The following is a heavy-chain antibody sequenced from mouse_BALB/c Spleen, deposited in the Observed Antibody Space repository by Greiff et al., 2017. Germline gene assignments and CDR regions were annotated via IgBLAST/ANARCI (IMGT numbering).Heavy chain of an antibody. D-gene: IGHD1-2*01. CDR3: ARVDYGYYAMVY. Sequence: EVKLMESGGGLVKPGGSLKLSCAASGFAFSSYDMSWVRQTPEKRLEWVAYISSGGGSTYYPDTVKGRFTISRDNAKNTLYLQMSSLKSEDTAMYYCARVDYGYYAMVYWGQGTSVTVSS. J-gene: IGHJ4*01. CDR1: GFAFSSYD. CDR2: ISSGGGST. V-gene: IGHV5-12-1*01.